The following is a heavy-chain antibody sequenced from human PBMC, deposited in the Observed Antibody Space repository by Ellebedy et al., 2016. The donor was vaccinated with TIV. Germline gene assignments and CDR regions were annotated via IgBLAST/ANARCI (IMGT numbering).Heavy chain of an antibody. J-gene: IGHJ4*02. CDR2: ISSSSSYI. V-gene: IGHV3-21*01. CDR1: GFTFSSYA. D-gene: IGHD6-13*01. CDR3: ATYSSSWYDPPADY. Sequence: GGSLRLXCAASGFTFSSYAMNWVRQAPGKGLEWVSSISSSSSYIYYADSVKGRFTISRDNAKNSLYLQMNSLRAEDTAVYYCATYSSSWYDPPADYWGQGTLVTVSS.